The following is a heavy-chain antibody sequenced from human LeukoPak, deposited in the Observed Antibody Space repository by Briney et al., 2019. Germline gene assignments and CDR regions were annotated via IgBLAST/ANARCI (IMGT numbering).Heavy chain of an antibody. D-gene: IGHD6-13*01. J-gene: IGHJ4*02. CDR2: IYYSGST. V-gene: IGHV4-39*01. CDR3: ARQHSSSWYEGY. Sequence: PSETLSLTCTVSGGSISSSSYYWGWIRQPPGKGLEWIGSIYYSGSTYYNPSLKSRVTISVDTSKNQFSLKLSSVTAADTAVYYCARQHSSSWYEGYWGQGTLVTVSS. CDR1: GGSISSSSYY.